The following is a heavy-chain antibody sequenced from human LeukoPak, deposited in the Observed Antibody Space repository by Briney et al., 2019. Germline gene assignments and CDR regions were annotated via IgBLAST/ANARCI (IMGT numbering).Heavy chain of an antibody. Sequence: GGSLRLSCAASGFTFSSYAMSWVRQAPGKGLEWVSAISGSGGSTYYADSVKGRFTISRDNSKNTLYLQMNSLRAEDTAVYYCARESPLMITFGGVIARDDGFDIWGQGTMVTVSS. D-gene: IGHD3-16*02. CDR1: GFTFSSYA. V-gene: IGHV3-23*01. J-gene: IGHJ3*02. CDR2: ISGSGGST. CDR3: ARESPLMITFGGVIARDDGFDI.